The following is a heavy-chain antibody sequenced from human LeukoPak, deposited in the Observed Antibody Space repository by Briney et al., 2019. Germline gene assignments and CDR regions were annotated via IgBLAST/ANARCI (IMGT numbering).Heavy chain of an antibody. J-gene: IGHJ4*02. V-gene: IGHV3-30*02. CDR3: ARHQHHRDIVATIIGY. CDR1: GFTFSSYG. D-gene: IGHD5-12*01. CDR2: IRYDGSNK. Sequence: GGSLRLSCAASGFTFSSYGMHWVRQAPGKGLEWVAFIRYDGSNKYYADSVKGRFTISRDNAKNTLYLQMNSLRAEDTAVYYCARHQHHRDIVATIIGYWGQGTLVTVSS.